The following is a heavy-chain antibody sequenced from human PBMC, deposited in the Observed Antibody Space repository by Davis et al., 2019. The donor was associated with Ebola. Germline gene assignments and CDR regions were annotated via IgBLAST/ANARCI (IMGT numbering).Heavy chain of an antibody. CDR3: VKTRSNWWNDALEI. CDR2: ISTDSDYI. Sequence: LTRAASGFTFRTYSMSWVRQPPGTGLAWVPSISTDSDYIYYADSAKGRFTISRDNAKNTLDLQMNSLRPEDTAVYYCVKTRSNWWNDALEIWGRGTMVIVSS. D-gene: IGHD2-8*02. CDR1: GFTFRTYS. J-gene: IGHJ3*02. V-gene: IGHV3-21*01.